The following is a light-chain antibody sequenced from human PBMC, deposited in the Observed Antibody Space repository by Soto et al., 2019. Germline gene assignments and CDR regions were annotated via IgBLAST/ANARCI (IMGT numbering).Light chain of an antibody. CDR2: DAS. Sequence: DIQMTQSPSTLSGSVGDRVTITCRASQTISSWLAWYQQKPGKAPNLLIYDASNLESGVPSRFSGSGSGTEFTLTISSLQPDDFATYYCQQYDSYSRTFGQGTKVDIK. CDR1: QTISSW. CDR3: QQYDSYSRT. V-gene: IGKV1-5*01. J-gene: IGKJ1*01.